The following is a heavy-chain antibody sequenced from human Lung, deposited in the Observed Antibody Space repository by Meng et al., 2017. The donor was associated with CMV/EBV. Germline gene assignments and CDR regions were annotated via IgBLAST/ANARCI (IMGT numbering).Heavy chain of an antibody. D-gene: IGHD3-3*01. Sequence: LSCTVSGGSVSSGSYYWSWIRQPPGKGLEWIGYIYYSGSTNYNLSLKSRVTISVDKSKNQFSLKLSSVTAADTAVYYGARGSGFFELPQNWGQATLVTVSS. J-gene: IGHJ4*02. CDR1: GGSVSSGSYY. CDR2: IYYSGST. V-gene: IGHV4-61*01. CDR3: ARGSGFFELPQN.